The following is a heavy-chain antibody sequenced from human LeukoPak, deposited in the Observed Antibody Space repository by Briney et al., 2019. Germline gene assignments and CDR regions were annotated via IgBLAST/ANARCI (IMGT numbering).Heavy chain of an antibody. V-gene: IGHV1-2*02. CDR3: ARDYYDSSGYYGY. Sequence: ASVKVSCKASGYTFTGYYMHWVRQAPGQGLEWMGWINPNSGGTNYAQKFQGRVTMTRDTFISTAYMELSRLRSDDTAVYYCARDYYDSSGYYGYWGQGTLVTVSS. CDR2: INPNSGGT. D-gene: IGHD3-22*01. CDR1: GYTFTGYY. J-gene: IGHJ4*02.